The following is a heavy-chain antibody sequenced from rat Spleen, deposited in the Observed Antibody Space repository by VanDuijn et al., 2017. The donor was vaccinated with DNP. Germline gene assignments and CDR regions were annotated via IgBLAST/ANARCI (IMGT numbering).Heavy chain of an antibody. CDR1: GFTFSDYY. CDR3: ARSTTGIKGFYFDY. Sequence: EVQLVESGGGLVQPGRSMKLSCAASGFTFSDYYMAWVRQAPKKGLEWVATISYDGTVTYYRDSVKGRFTISRDNAKSSLYLQMNSLRSEDTATYYCARSTTGIKGFYFDYWGQGVMVTVSS. J-gene: IGHJ2*01. V-gene: IGHV5-22*01. CDR2: ISYDGTVT. D-gene: IGHD1-9*01.